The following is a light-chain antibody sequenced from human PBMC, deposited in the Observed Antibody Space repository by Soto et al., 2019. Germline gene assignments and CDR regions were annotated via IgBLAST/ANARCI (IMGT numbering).Light chain of an antibody. CDR2: AAS. CDR3: QEYDGDPLT. Sequence: DIQMTQSPSSLSASVGDRVTITCRAGQDINIYLAWYQQKPGKVPKLLISAASTLQSGVPTRFSGSGSGTDFTLTISSLQPEDVATYYCQEYDGDPLTFGGGTKVEIK. J-gene: IGKJ4*01. CDR1: QDINIY. V-gene: IGKV1-27*01.